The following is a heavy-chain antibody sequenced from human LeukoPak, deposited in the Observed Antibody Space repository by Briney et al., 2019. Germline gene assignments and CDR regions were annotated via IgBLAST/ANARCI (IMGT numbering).Heavy chain of an antibody. D-gene: IGHD3-22*01. Sequence: ASVKVSCKASGGTLSSYAISWVRQAPGQGLEWMGGIIPIFGTANYAQKFQGRVTITTDESTSTAYMELSSLRSEDTAVYYCARSGGSGYLPNQNWFDPWGQGTLVTVSS. J-gene: IGHJ5*02. CDR1: GGTLSSYA. V-gene: IGHV1-69*05. CDR2: IIPIFGTA. CDR3: ARSGGSGYLPNQNWFDP.